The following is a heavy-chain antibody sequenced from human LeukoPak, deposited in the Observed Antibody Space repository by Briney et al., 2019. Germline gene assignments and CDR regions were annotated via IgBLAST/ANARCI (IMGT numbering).Heavy chain of an antibody. CDR1: GFTFSDYY. Sequence: GGSLRLSCAASGFTFSDYYMSWIRQAPGKGLEWVSYISSSGSTIYYADSVKGRFTISRDNAKNSLYLQMNSLRAEDTAVYYCARDPDTADYSNFNAFDIWGQGTMVTVSS. CDR3: ARDPDTADYSNFNAFDI. V-gene: IGHV3-11*01. J-gene: IGHJ3*02. D-gene: IGHD4-11*01. CDR2: ISSSGSTI.